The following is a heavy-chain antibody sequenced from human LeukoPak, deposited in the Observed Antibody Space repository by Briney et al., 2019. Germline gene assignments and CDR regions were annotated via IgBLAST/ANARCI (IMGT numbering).Heavy chain of an antibody. J-gene: IGHJ4*02. CDR3: ARVVVRDSSSWFD. CDR1: GFTFSSYW. Sequence: GGSLRLSCAASGFTFSSYWMHWVRHGPGKGLVWVSRINSDARSTSYADSVKGRFTISRDNAKNTLYLQMNSLRAEDTAVYYCARVVVRDSSSWFDWGQGTLVTVSS. CDR2: INSDARST. D-gene: IGHD6-13*01. V-gene: IGHV3-74*01.